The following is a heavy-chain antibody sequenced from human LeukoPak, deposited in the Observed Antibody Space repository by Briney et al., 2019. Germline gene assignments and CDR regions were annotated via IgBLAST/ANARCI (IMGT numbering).Heavy chain of an antibody. CDR2: IYHSGST. CDR3: ARAYSSSWYFNWFDP. CDR1: GYSISSGYY. D-gene: IGHD6-13*01. Sequence: SETLSLTCTVSGYSISSGYYWGWIRQPPGKGLEWIGSIYHSGSTYYNPSLKSRVTISVDTSKNQFSLKLSSVTAADTAVYFCARAYSSSWYFNWFDPWGQGTLVTVSS. V-gene: IGHV4-38-2*02. J-gene: IGHJ5*02.